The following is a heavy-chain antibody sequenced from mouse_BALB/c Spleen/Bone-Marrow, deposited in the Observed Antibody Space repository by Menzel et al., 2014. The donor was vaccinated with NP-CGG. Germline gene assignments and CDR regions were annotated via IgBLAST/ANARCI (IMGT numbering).Heavy chain of an antibody. J-gene: IGHJ2*01. CDR1: GFTFTDYY. Sequence: EAQVVESGGGLVQPGGSLRLSCATSGFTFTDYYMNWVRQPPGKALEWLGFIRNKANGYTTEYSASVKSRFTISRDNSQNILYLQMNTLQADDSATYYCARDKGRVFFDYWGQGTTLTVSS. CDR2: IRNKANGYTT. CDR3: ARDKGRVFFDY. V-gene: IGHV7-3*02.